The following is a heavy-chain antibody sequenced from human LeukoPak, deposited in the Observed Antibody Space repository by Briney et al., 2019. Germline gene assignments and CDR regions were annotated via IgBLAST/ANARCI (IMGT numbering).Heavy chain of an antibody. J-gene: IGHJ4*02. CDR3: ARVPRRYCGGDCYSDY. CDR1: GYTFTGYY. V-gene: IGHV1-2*02. D-gene: IGHD2-21*02. Sequence: ASVKVSCKASGYTFTGYYMHWVRQAPGQGLEWMGWINPNSGGTNYAQKFQGRVTMTRDTSISTAYMELSRLRSDDTAVYFCARVPRRYCGGDCYSDYWGQGTLVTVSS. CDR2: INPNSGGT.